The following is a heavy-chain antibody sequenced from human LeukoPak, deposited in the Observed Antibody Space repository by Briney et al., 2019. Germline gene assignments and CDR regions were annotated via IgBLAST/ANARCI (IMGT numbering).Heavy chain of an antibody. J-gene: IGHJ6*02. Sequence: GGSLRLSCAASGFTFSSYWMSWVRQAPGKGLEWVANIKQDGSEKYYVDSVKGRFTTSRDNAKNSLYLQMNSLRAEDTAVYYCARDREQLVDDYYYGMDVWGQGTTVTVSS. CDR3: ARDREQLVDDYYYGMDV. CDR2: IKQDGSEK. CDR1: GFTFSSYW. D-gene: IGHD6-6*01. V-gene: IGHV3-7*01.